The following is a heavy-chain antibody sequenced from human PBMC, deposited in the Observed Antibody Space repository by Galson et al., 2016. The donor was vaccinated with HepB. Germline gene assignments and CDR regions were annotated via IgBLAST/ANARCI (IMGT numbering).Heavy chain of an antibody. D-gene: IGHD1-26*01. V-gene: IGHV1-69*06. CDR1: GGTFSSYA. J-gene: IGHJ4*02. CDR3: ASFPYSGSLGG. Sequence: SVKVSCKASGGTFSSYAISWVRQAPGQGLEWMGGIIPIFGTANYAQKFQGRVTITADKSTSTAYMELSSLRSEDTAVYYCASFPYSGSLGGWGQGTLVTVSS. CDR2: IIPIFGTA.